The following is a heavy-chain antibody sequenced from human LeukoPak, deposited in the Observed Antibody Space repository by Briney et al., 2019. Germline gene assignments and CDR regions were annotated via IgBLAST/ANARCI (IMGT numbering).Heavy chain of an antibody. CDR1: GGTFSSNA. CDR3: ARGWLAETTVVTPYNY. Sequence: SVKVSCKASGGTFSSNAINRVRQAPGQGLEWMGGIIPIFGTANYAEKFQGRVTITADESTSTAYMELSSLRSEDTAVYYCARGWLAETTVVTPYNYWGQGTLVTVSS. J-gene: IGHJ4*02. CDR2: IIPIFGTA. D-gene: IGHD4-23*01. V-gene: IGHV1-69*13.